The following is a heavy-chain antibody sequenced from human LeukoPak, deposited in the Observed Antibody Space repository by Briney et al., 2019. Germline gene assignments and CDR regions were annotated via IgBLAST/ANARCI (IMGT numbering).Heavy chain of an antibody. CDR2: IYYSGST. CDR1: GGSISIGGYY. J-gene: IGHJ4*02. CDR3: ARVGTSKSGAVPAVRGLYYFDY. D-gene: IGHD2-2*01. Sequence: SETLSLTCTVSGGSISIGGYYWSWIRQHPGKGLEWIGYIYYSGSTYYNPSLKSRVTISVDTSKNQFSLKLSSVTAADTAVYYCARVGTSKSGAVPAVRGLYYFDYWGQGTLVTVSS. V-gene: IGHV4-31*03.